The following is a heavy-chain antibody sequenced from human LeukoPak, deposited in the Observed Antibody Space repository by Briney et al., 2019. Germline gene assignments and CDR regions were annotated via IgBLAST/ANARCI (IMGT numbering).Heavy chain of an antibody. V-gene: IGHV1-69*05. CDR2: IIPIFGTT. J-gene: IGHJ4*02. CDR1: GGTFSSYA. CDR3: ARDHGDGYNPGYRSFDY. Sequence: EASVKVSCKASGGTFSSYAISWVRQAPGQGLEWMGMIIPIFGTTNYAQKFQGRVAVTTDESTLTAYMELGSPTSEHTAVHYCARDHGDGYNPGYRSFDYWGQGTLVTVSS. D-gene: IGHD5-24*01.